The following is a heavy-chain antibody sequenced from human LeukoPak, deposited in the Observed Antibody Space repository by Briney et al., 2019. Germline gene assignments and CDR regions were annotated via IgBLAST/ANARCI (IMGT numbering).Heavy chain of an antibody. Sequence: GGPLRLSCTASGFTFGDYAMSWFRQAPGKGLEWVGFIRSKAYGGTTEYAASVKGRFTISRDDSKSIAYLQMNSLKTEDTAVYYCTRSPYYDSSGYRDYWGQGTLVTVSS. V-gene: IGHV3-49*03. D-gene: IGHD3-22*01. CDR1: GFTFGDYA. CDR2: IRSKAYGGTT. CDR3: TRSPYYDSSGYRDY. J-gene: IGHJ4*02.